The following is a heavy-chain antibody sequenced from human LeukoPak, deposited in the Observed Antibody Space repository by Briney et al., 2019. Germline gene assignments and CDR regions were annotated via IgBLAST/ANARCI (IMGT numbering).Heavy chain of an antibody. Sequence: SVKVSCKASGYTFTSYYMHWVRQAPGQGLEWMGGIIPIFGTANYAQKFQGRVTITADKSTSTAYMELSSLRSEDTAVYYCARAVPDYYGSGSSNFDYWGQGTLVTVSS. D-gene: IGHD3-10*01. CDR1: GYTFTSYY. CDR3: ARAVPDYYGSGSSNFDY. V-gene: IGHV1-69*06. CDR2: IIPIFGTA. J-gene: IGHJ4*02.